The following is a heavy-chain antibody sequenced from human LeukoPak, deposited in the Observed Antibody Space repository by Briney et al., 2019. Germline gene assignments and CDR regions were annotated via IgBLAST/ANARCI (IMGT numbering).Heavy chain of an antibody. CDR3: AKWGDYDVLTGYYVSDY. Sequence: GGSLRLPCAASGFTFSNYAMSWVRQAPGKGLEWVSAITGSGGNTYYADSVKGRFTISRDNSKNTVFLQMNSLRAEDTAVYYCAKWGDYDVLTGYYVSDYWGQGTLVTVSS. CDR1: GFTFSNYA. V-gene: IGHV3-23*01. CDR2: ITGSGGNT. J-gene: IGHJ4*02. D-gene: IGHD3-9*01.